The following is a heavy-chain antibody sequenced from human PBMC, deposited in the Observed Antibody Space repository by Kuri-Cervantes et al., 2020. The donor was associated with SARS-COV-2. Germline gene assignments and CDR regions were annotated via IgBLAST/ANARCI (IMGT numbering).Heavy chain of an antibody. D-gene: IGHD2-2*01. V-gene: IGHV3-9*03. CDR1: GFTFDDYG. CDR3: AHRDCSSTSCDDAFDI. CDR2: ISWNSGSI. J-gene: IGHJ3*02. Sequence: GGSLRLSCAASGFTFDDYGMHWVRQAPGKGLEWVSGISWNSGSIGYADSVKGRFTISRDNAKNSLYLQMNSLRAEDMALYYCAHRDCSSTSCDDAFDIWGQGTMVTVSS.